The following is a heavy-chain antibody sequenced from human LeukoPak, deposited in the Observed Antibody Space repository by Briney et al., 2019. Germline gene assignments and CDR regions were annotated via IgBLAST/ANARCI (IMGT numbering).Heavy chain of an antibody. V-gene: IGHV4-61*02. D-gene: IGHD6-19*01. J-gene: IGHJ3*02. Sequence: SETLSLTCTVSGGSISTDSYYWSWIRQPAGKGLEWIGRIYASGSTNYNPSLKSRVTISVDTSKSQFSLKLSSVTAADTAVYYCARANSSGWYVRVDAFDIWGQGTMVTVSS. CDR3: ARANSSGWYVRVDAFDI. CDR2: IYASGST. CDR1: GGSISTDSYY.